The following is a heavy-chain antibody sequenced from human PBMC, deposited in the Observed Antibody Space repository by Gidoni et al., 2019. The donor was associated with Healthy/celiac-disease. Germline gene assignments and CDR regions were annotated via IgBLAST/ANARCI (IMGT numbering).Heavy chain of an antibody. D-gene: IGHD4-17*01. CDR2: INHSGST. J-gene: IGHJ6*03. CDR1: GGSFSGYY. CDR3: ARQLMTTVVTYYYYYYMDV. V-gene: IGHV4-34*01. Sequence: QVQLQQWGAGLLKPSETLSLTCAVYGGSFSGYYWSWIRQPPGKGLEWIGEINHSGSTNYNPSLKSRVTISADTSKNHFSLKLSYVTAADTAVYYCARQLMTTVVTYYYYYYMDVWGKGTTVTVSS.